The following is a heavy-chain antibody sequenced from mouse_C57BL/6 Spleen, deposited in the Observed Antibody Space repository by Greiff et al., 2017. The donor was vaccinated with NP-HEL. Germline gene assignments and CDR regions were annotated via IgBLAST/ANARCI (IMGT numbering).Heavy chain of an antibody. J-gene: IGHJ3*01. CDR1: GYSITSGYY. CDR2: ISYDGSN. D-gene: IGHD2-4*01. V-gene: IGHV3-6*01. CDR3: ARGGYDYDLFAY. Sequence: VQLQQSGPGLVKPSQSLSLTCSVTGYSITSGYYWNWIRQFPGNKPEWMGYISYDGSNNYNPSLKNRISTTRDTSKNQFFLKLNSVTTEDTATYYCARGGYDYDLFAYWGQGTLVTVSA.